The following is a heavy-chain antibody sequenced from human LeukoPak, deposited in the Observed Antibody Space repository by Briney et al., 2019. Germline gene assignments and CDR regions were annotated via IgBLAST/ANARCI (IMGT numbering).Heavy chain of an antibody. CDR2: INPNSGGT. V-gene: IGHV1-2*06. D-gene: IGHD4-17*01. CDR3: ARADYGDYVWFDP. Sequence: ASVKVSCXASGYTFTVYYMHWVRQAHGQGLEWMGRINPNSGGTNYAQKFQGRVTMTRDTSISTAYMELSRLRSDDTAVYYCARADYGDYVWFDPWGQGTLVTVSS. CDR1: GYTFTVYY. J-gene: IGHJ5*02.